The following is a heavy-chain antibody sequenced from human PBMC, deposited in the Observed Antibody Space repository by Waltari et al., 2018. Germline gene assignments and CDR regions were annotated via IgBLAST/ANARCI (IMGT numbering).Heavy chain of an antibody. CDR2: INWNSGYI. Sequence: EVQLVESGGGLVQPGRSLRLSCAASGFTFDDFAMHWVRQAPGKGLEWVSGINWNSGYIGYADSVKGRFTISRDNAKNSLYLQMNSLTTEDTALYYCARASGFGTTWPTDYWGQGTLVIVSS. D-gene: IGHD3-16*01. CDR3: ARASGFGTTWPTDY. J-gene: IGHJ4*02. V-gene: IGHV3-9*01. CDR1: GFTFDDFA.